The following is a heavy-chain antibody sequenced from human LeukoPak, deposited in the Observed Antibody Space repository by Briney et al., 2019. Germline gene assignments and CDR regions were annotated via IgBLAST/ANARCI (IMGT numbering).Heavy chain of an antibody. J-gene: IGHJ1*01. CDR3: AREEGIAAEYFQH. V-gene: IGHV1-69*05. CDR1: GGTFSSYA. D-gene: IGHD6-13*01. Sequence: ASVKVSCKASGGTFSSYAISWVRQAPGQGLEWMGGIIPIFGTANYAQKFQGRLTITTDESTSTAYMELSSLRSEDTAVYYCAREEGIAAEYFQHWGQGTLVTVSS. CDR2: IIPIFGTA.